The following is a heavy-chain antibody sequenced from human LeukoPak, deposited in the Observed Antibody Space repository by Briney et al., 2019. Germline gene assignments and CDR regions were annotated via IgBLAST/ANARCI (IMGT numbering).Heavy chain of an antibody. CDR1: GGSISGYY. V-gene: IGHV4-34*01. CDR2: INHSGST. D-gene: IGHD3-22*01. J-gene: IGHJ5*02. CDR3: ARGHYYDSSHRRIGWFDP. Sequence: SETLSLTCTVSGGSISGYYWSWIRQPPGKGLEWIGEINHSGSTNYNPSLKSRVTISVDTSKNQFSLKLSSVTAADTAVYYCARGHYYDSSHRRIGWFDPWGQGTLVTVSS.